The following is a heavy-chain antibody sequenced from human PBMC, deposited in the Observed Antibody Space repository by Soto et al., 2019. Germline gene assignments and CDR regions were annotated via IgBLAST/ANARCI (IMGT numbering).Heavy chain of an antibody. CDR1: GFTFTNYA. V-gene: IGHV3-23*01. D-gene: IGHD3-10*01. J-gene: IGHJ4*01. CDR2: ISGGGTGT. Sequence: GGSLRLSCAASGFTFTNYALHWVRQAPGKGLEWVSSISGGGTGTYSADAVKGRFTISSDNYKNMLYPQMNSLRAEDTAVYYCAKDRRITMVRGVLRAFDSWGQGNLVTVSS. CDR3: AKDRRITMVRGVLRAFDS.